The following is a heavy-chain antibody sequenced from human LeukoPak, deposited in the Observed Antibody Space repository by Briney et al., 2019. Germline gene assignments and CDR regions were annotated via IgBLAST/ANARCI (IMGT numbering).Heavy chain of an antibody. D-gene: IGHD4-23*01. J-gene: IGHJ4*02. CDR1: GGSIASSYW. Sequence: SETLSLTCAVSGGSIASSYWWTWVRQHPGKGLEWIGEIYHSGSTNYNPSLRSRVTISVDKSDNQFSLKLNSMTAADTAVYYCARNAGNSDVDYWGQGTLVTVSS. CDR2: IYHSGST. CDR3: ARNAGNSDVDY. V-gene: IGHV4-4*02.